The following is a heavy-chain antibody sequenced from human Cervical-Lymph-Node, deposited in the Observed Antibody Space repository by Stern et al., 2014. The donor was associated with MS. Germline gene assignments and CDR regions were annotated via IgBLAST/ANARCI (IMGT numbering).Heavy chain of an antibody. J-gene: IGHJ5*02. CDR1: GGSISSGGYY. D-gene: IGHD5-12*01. Sequence: HVQLQESGPGLVKASQTLSLTCTVSGGSISSGGYYWSWLRQHPGKGLEXIGYIFNSGTTYYNPSLKGRVTISEDTSKNQFSLEVRSVTAADTAVYYCARDGYDEYTTFHWFDPWGQGALVTVSS. CDR3: ARDGYDEYTTFHWFDP. V-gene: IGHV4-31*03. CDR2: IFNSGTT.